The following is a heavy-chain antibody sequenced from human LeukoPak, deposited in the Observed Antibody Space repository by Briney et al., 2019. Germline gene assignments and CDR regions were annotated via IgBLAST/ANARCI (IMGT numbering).Heavy chain of an antibody. V-gene: IGHV3-30*18. CDR2: ISYDGSNK. Sequence: GGSLRLSCAASGFTFSSYGMHWVRQAPGKGLEWVAVISYDGSNKYYADSVKGRFTISRDNSKNTLYLQMNSLRAEDTAVYYCAKDLDSSGYYYGWFDPWGQGTLVTVSS. CDR1: GFTFSSYG. CDR3: AKDLDSSGYYYGWFDP. J-gene: IGHJ5*02. D-gene: IGHD3-22*01.